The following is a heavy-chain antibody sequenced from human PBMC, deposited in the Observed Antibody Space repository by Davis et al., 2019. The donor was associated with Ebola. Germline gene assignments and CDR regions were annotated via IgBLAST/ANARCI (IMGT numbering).Heavy chain of an antibody. CDR1: GHRFNNYG. CDR2: LSAYNGNT. Sequence: AASVKVSCKPSGHRFNNYGISWMRQAPGHGLEWMGWLSAYNGNTNYAQKFQARVTMTTDTSTSTAYMELRSLTSDDTAVYYCARRVWVQTTEADFYDNWGQGTLVTVSS. J-gene: IGHJ4*02. CDR3: ARRVWVQTTEADFYDN. D-gene: IGHD3-16*01. V-gene: IGHV1-18*04.